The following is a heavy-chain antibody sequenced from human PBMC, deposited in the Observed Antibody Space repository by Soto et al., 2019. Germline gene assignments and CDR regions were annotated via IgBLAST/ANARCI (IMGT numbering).Heavy chain of an antibody. Sequence: EVQLVESGGGLVKPGGSLRLSCAASGFTFSSYSMNWVRQAPGKGLEWVSSISSSSSYIYYADSVKGRFTISRDNAKNSLYLQMTSLRAEDTAVYYCATHPVGGVAGYYYYMDVWGKGTTVTVSS. CDR3: ATHPVGGVAGYYYYMDV. V-gene: IGHV3-21*01. J-gene: IGHJ6*03. CDR1: GFTFSSYS. D-gene: IGHD6-19*01. CDR2: ISSSSSYI.